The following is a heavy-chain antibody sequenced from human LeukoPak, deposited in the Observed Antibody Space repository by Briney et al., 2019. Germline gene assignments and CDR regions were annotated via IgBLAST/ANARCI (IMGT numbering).Heavy chain of an antibody. J-gene: IGHJ4*02. V-gene: IGHV3-53*01. CDR3: TRDDSDGYYYVF. Sequence: PGGSLRLSCAGSGFTVSSSYMSWVRQAPGEGLEWVSAIYAGGSTLYADSVKGRFTISRDNSRGTLYLQMNVLRAEDTAVYYCTRDDSDGYYYVFWGQGTLVTVSS. CDR1: GFTVSSSY. CDR2: IYAGGST. D-gene: IGHD3-22*01.